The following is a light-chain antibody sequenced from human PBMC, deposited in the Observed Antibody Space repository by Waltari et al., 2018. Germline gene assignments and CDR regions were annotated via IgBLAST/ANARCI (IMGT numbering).Light chain of an antibody. J-gene: IGKJ1*01. CDR2: GAS. Sequence: DIQMTQSPSTLSASVGDRVTITRRASQSTGGLLAWYQQKPGKAPKLLIYGASSLAGGVPSRFSGRGSGTEFTLTISSLQPDDFATYYCQQYSRYSTFGQGTEVEIK. V-gene: IGKV1-5*03. CDR3: QQYSRYST. CDR1: QSTGGL.